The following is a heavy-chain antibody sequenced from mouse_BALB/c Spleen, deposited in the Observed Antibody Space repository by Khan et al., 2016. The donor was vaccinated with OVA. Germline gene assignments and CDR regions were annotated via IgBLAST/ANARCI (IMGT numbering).Heavy chain of an antibody. D-gene: IGHD2-12*01. V-gene: IGHV3-8*02. CDR2: MIYSGNT. CDR1: GDSITSGY. Sequence: EVKLEESGPSLVKPSQTLSLTCSVTGDSITSGYWSWIRKFPGNKLEYMGYMIYSGNTYYNHSLKSRISITRHTTKNQYYLQLNSVTTADTATYYCARSTYRYAFAYWGQGTLVTVSA. J-gene: IGHJ3*01. CDR3: ARSTYRYAFAY.